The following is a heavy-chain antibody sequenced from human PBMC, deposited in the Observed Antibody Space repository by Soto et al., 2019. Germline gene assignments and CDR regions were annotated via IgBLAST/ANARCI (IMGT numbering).Heavy chain of an antibody. CDR1: GFTVRNNY. CDR3: AGSWSGYGDFPY. Sequence: EVQLVESGGGLVQPGGSLRVSCAVTGFTVRNNYMSWVRQAPGKGLEWISVIYSGGSTYYVDSVKGRFTISRDNSNNTLYLQMDSLSAEDMAVYYCAGSWSGYGDFPYWGQGALVTVSS. D-gene: IGHD3-3*01. J-gene: IGHJ4*02. V-gene: IGHV3-66*01. CDR2: IYSGGST.